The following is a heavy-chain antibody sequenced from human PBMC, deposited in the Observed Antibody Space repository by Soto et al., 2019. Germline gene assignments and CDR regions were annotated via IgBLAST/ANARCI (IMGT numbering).Heavy chain of an antibody. CDR3: ARVGSSSWYNWFDP. D-gene: IGHD6-13*01. CDR2: INSDGSST. V-gene: IGHV3-74*01. J-gene: IGHJ5*02. CDR1: GFTFSSYW. Sequence: PGRSLRLSCAASGFTFSSYWMHWVRQAPGKGLVWVSRINSDGSSTSYADSVKGRLTISRDNAKNTLYLQMNSLRAEDTAVYYCARVGSSSWYNWFDPWGQGTLVTVSS.